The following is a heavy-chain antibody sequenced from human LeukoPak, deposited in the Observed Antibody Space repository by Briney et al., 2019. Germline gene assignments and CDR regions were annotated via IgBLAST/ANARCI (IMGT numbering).Heavy chain of an antibody. V-gene: IGHV3-48*01. Sequence: GGSLRLSCAASGFPFSRYSMNWVRQAPGKGLEWVSYISASGGNIYYLEAVKGRFTVSRDNAMNSLFLQMNRPRAEDTAIYYCVRVKGTYFDFWGQGTLVTVSS. CDR2: ISASGGNI. CDR3: VRVKGTYFDF. J-gene: IGHJ4*02. CDR1: GFPFSRYS. D-gene: IGHD1-1*01.